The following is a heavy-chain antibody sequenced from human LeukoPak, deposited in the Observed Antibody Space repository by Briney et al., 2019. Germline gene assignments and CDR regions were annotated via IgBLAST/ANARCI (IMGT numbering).Heavy chain of an antibody. J-gene: IGHJ4*02. CDR3: ARVPTY. V-gene: IGHV4-59*01. Sequence: SETLSLTCTVSGDSINSYYWTWIRQAPGKGLEWIGYIYYTGSTNYSPPLKSRVSISIDPSKNQFSLKLTSVTAADTAVYYCARVPTYWGQGILVTVSS. CDR2: IYYTGST. CDR1: GDSINSYY.